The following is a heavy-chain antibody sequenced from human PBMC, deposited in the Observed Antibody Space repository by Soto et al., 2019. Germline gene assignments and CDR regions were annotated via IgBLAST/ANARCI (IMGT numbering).Heavy chain of an antibody. Sequence: QITLKASGPTLVKATQPLTLTCSFPGFSIRNTAESVSWIRQPPVKALEWLGILYWADEKRYSPSAKSKLTITKDASNNPVVLMMTNLDPMDTGTYYCAHRHYKWNDCACFDAWGQGNLGTVAS. CDR2: LYWADEK. CDR1: GFSIRNTAES. J-gene: IGHJ5*02. V-gene: IGHV2-5*02. D-gene: IGHD1-20*01. CDR3: AHRHYKWNDCACFDA.